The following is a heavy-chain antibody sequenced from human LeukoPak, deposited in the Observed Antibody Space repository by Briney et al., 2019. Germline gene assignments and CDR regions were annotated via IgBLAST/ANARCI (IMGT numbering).Heavy chain of an antibody. CDR3: ARDYYDSSGYPRSYNWFDP. V-gene: IGHV1-46*01. J-gene: IGHJ5*02. D-gene: IGHD3-22*01. CDR1: GYTFTSYY. Sequence: ASVTVSCTASGYTFTSYYMHWVRQAPGQGLEWMGIINPSGGSTSYAQKFQGRVTMTRDTSTSTVYMELSSLRSEDTAVYYCARDYYDSSGYPRSYNWFDPWGQGTLVSVSS. CDR2: INPSGGST.